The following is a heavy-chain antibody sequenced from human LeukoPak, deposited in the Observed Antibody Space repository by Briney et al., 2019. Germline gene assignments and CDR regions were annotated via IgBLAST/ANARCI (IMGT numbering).Heavy chain of an antibody. CDR2: ISGSGSTK. CDR1: GFAFSKYE. J-gene: IGHJ6*04. V-gene: IGHV3-48*03. D-gene: IGHD3-10*02. Sequence: GGSLRLSCAASGFAFSKYEMNWVRQAPGKGLEWVSYISGSGSTKYYADSVKGRFTISRDNAKNSLYLQMNSLRAEDTAVYYCAELGITMIGGVWGKGTTVTISS. CDR3: AELGITMIGGV.